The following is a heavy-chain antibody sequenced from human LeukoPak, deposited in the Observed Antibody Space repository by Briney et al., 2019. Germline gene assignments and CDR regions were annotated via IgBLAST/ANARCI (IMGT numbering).Heavy chain of an antibody. V-gene: IGHV4-59*01. CDR1: GGSISSYY. D-gene: IGHD2-2*01. CDR3: ARAGGYCSSTSCSHYFDY. J-gene: IGHJ4*02. Sequence: PSETLSLTRTVSGGSISSYYWSWIRQPPGKGLEWIGYIYYSGSTNYNPSLKSRVTISVDTSKNQFSLKLSSVTAADTAVYYCARAGGYCSSTSCSHYFDYWGQGTLVTVSS. CDR2: IYYSGST.